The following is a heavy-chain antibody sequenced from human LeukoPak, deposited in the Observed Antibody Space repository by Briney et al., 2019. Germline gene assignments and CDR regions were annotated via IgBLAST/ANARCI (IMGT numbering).Heavy chain of an antibody. CDR2: ISSSSSTI. CDR3: AKDHQWLVRPSAIDY. D-gene: IGHD6-19*01. V-gene: IGHV3-48*01. CDR1: GFTFSSYS. Sequence: SGGSLRLSCAASGFTFSSYSMTWVRQAPGKGLEWVSYISSSSSTIYYADSVKGRFTISRDNAKNSLYLQMNSLRAEDTAVYYCAKDHQWLVRPSAIDYWGQGTLVTVSS. J-gene: IGHJ4*02.